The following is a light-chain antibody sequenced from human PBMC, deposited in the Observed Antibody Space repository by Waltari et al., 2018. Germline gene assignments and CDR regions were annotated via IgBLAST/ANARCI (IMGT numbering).Light chain of an antibody. CDR2: EVS. Sequence: DVVMTQSPLSLPVTLGQPASISCRSTQRLVHTNGTTYLKWFHQRPGQSPRRLIYEVSNRDSGVPDRFSGSGSGTDFTLKISRVEAEDVGVYYCMQGTHWPRTFGQGTNVEI. V-gene: IGKV2-30*02. J-gene: IGKJ1*01. CDR3: MQGTHWPRT. CDR1: QRLVHTNGTTY.